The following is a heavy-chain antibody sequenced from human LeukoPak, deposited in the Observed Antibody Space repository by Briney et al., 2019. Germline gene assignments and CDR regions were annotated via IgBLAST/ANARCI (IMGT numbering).Heavy chain of an antibody. CDR3: ARDRRRYCSSTSCYNFDY. CDR2: INPNSGGT. CDR1: GYTFTGYY. D-gene: IGHD2-2*02. Sequence: GASVKVSCKASGYTFTGYYMHWVRQAPGQGLEWMGWINPNSGGTNYAQKFQGRVTMTRDTSISTAYMELSRLRSDDTAVYYCARDRRRYCSSTSCYNFDYWGQGTLVTVSS. V-gene: IGHV1-2*02. J-gene: IGHJ4*02.